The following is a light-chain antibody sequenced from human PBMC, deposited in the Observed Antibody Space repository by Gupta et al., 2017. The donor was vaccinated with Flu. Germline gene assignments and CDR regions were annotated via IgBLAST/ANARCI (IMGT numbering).Light chain of an antibody. CDR2: GAS. CDR1: QDISKY. Sequence: DIQMTQSPSSLSASVGVRVTITCQASQDISKYLNWYQQRRGKAPKLLIYGASNLQTGVPSRFSGSGSGTDFTFTISSLQPADIATYYCQQYDDLPRTFGQGTKVEIK. V-gene: IGKV1-33*01. CDR3: QQYDDLPRT. J-gene: IGKJ1*01.